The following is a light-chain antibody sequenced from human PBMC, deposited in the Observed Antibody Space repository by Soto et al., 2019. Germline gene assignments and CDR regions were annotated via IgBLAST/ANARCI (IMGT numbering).Light chain of an antibody. Sequence: EIVLTQSPGTLSLSPGERATLSCRASQSIYINSLAWYQHKRGQPPSLLIYAATVRATAVPDRFNGSGSGTDFALTISRLEPEDSAMYYCQQYGDSPFAFGPGTKLDVK. CDR2: AAT. CDR3: QQYGDSPFA. J-gene: IGKJ3*01. V-gene: IGKV3-20*01. CDR1: QSIYINS.